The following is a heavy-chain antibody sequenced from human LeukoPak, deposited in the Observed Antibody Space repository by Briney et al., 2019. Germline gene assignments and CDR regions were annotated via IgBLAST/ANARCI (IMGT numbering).Heavy chain of an antibody. CDR2: IHPSSGAT. J-gene: IGHJ6*02. Sequence: RASVKVSCKASGGTFSSYAISWVRQAPGQGLEWMGRIHPSSGATNYAQRFQGRVTMTRDTSTSTVYMELSSLRSEDTAVYYCARDPPGFDFWSGYYETYYYYGMDVWGQGTTVTVSS. V-gene: IGHV1-69*05. CDR3: ARDPPGFDFWSGYYETYYYYGMDV. D-gene: IGHD3-3*01. CDR1: GGTFSSYA.